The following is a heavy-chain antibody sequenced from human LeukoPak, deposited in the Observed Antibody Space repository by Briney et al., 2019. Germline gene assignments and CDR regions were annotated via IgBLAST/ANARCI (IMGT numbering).Heavy chain of an antibody. V-gene: IGHV4-31*03. CDR3: ARDPLRSSFDS. J-gene: IGHJ4*02. Sequence: PSETLSLTCTVSGGSISSGGYYWSWIRQHPGKGIEWIGYIYYSGSTYYNPSLKSRVTISVDTSKNQFSLKMTSMTAADTAVYFCARDPLRSSFDSWGQGILVTVAP. D-gene: IGHD1-26*01. CDR1: GGSISSGGYY. CDR2: IYYSGST.